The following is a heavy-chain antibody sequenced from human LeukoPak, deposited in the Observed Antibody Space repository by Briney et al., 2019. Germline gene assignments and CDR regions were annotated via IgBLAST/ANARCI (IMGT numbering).Heavy chain of an antibody. V-gene: IGHV4-38-2*02. CDR3: ARWRYSSSLDYYYYMDV. D-gene: IGHD6-13*01. CDR2: IYHSGST. J-gene: IGHJ6*03. Sequence: PSETLSLTCTVSGYSISSGYYWGWIRQPPGKGLEWIGSIYHSGSTYYNPSLKSRVTISVDTSKNQFSLKLSSVTAADTAVYYCARWRYSSSLDYYYYMDVWGKGTTVTISS. CDR1: GYSISSGYY.